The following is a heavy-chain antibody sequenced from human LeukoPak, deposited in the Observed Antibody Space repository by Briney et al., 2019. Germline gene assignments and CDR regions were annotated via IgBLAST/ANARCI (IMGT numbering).Heavy chain of an antibody. CDR1: GGSISSGDCY. CDR2: IYYNGST. Sequence: SQTLSLTCTVSGGSISSGDCYWSWIRQPPRKGLEWIGYIYYNGSTYYNPSLKSRVTISVDTSKNQFSLKLSSVTAADTAVYYCARTSLGGAWFDPWGQGTLVTVSS. J-gene: IGHJ5*02. D-gene: IGHD3-10*01. CDR3: ARTSLGGAWFDP. V-gene: IGHV4-30-4*08.